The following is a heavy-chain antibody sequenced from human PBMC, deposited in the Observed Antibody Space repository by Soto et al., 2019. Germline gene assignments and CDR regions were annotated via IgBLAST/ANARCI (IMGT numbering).Heavy chain of an antibody. CDR2: IIPIFGTA. D-gene: IGHD3-9*01. CDR1: GGTFSSYA. V-gene: IGHV1-69*13. J-gene: IGHJ6*02. CDR3: ARDPPPPVLRYFRPQGYYGMDV. Sequence: SVKVSCKASGGTFSSYAISWVRQAPGQGLEWMGGIIPIFGTASYAQKFQGRVTITADESTSTAYMELSSLRSEDTAVYYCARDPPPPVLRYFRPQGYYGMDVWGQGTTVTVSS.